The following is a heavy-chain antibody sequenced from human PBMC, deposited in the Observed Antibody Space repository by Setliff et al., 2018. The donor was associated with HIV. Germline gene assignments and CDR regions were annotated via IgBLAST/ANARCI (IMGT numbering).Heavy chain of an antibody. CDR3: AHRLPDYYYDSSGYYDY. CDR1: GFSLTPRGEG. D-gene: IGHD3-22*01. Sequence: ESGPTLVNPTQTLTLTCTFSGFSLTPRGEGVAWIRQPPGKALEWLAIIYGNDIERYSPSLRSRLTITKDTSKNQVVLTMTDMDPVDTATYYCAHRLPDYYYDSSGYYDYWGQGILVTVSS. J-gene: IGHJ4*02. CDR2: IYGNDIE. V-gene: IGHV2-5*01.